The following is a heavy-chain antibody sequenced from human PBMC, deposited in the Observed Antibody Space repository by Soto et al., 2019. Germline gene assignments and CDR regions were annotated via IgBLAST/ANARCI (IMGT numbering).Heavy chain of an antibody. CDR2: IYWDDDK. J-gene: IGHJ5*02. D-gene: IGHD3-9*01. Sequence: SGPTLVNPTQTLTLTCTFSGFSLSTSGVGVGWIRQPPGKALEWLALIYWDDDKRYSPSLKSRLTITKDTSKNQVVLTMTNMDPVDTATYYCAHRLMILDWLEGWFDPWGQGTLVTVSS. CDR1: GFSLSTSGVG. V-gene: IGHV2-5*02. CDR3: AHRLMILDWLEGWFDP.